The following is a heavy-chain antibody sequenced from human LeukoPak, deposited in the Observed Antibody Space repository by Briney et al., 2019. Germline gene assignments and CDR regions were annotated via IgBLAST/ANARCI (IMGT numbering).Heavy chain of an antibody. J-gene: IGHJ4*02. CDR1: GFTFSRHA. CDR2: ISGSGGST. V-gene: IGHV3-23*01. D-gene: IGHD6-19*01. Sequence: GGSLRLSCAASGFTFSRHAMSWVRQAPGKGLEWVSAISGSGGSTYYADSVKGRFTISRDNSKNTLYLQMNSLRAEDTAVYYCAKPIAVAGTGDFDYWGQGTLVTVSS. CDR3: AKPIAVAGTGDFDY.